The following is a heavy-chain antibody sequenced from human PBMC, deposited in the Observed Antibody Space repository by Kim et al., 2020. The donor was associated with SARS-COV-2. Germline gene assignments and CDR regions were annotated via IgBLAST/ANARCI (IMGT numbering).Heavy chain of an antibody. CDR2: IYSGGNT. CDR3: ARGPPCSSTSCSAYCQY. J-gene: IGHJ1*01. D-gene: IGHD2-2*01. CDR1: GFTVSNNY. Sequence: GGSLRLSCAASGFTVSNNYMSWVRQAPGKGLEWVSIIYSGGNTYYTDSVKDRFTISRDNTKNTLYLQMNSLRAEDTAVYYCARGPPCSSTSCSAYCQYWGQGTLVTVSS. V-gene: IGHV3-66*01.